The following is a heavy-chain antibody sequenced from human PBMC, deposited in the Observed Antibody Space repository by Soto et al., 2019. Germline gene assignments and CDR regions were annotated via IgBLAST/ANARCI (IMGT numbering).Heavy chain of an antibody. CDR1: ADTFTSYY. D-gene: IGHD3-22*01. J-gene: IGHJ4*02. V-gene: IGHV1-46*01. Sequence: ASVKVSCKAPADTFTSYYIHWVRQAPGHGLEWMGIINPSGGSTSYAQKFQGRVTMTRDTSTSTVYMELSSLRSEDTAVYYCARESTPDSSFDYWGQGTLVTVSS. CDR3: ARESTPDSSFDY. CDR2: INPSGGST.